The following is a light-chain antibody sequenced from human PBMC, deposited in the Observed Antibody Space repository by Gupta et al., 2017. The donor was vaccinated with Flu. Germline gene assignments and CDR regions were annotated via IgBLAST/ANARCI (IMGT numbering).Light chain of an antibody. CDR1: QSVGSY. Sequence: GDRATRSCRASQSVGSYLAWYQQKPGQAPRLLIYDAFNRATDIPARFSGSGSGTDFTLTISSLEPEDFAVYYCQHRSSWPVTFGGGTKVEIK. V-gene: IGKV3-11*01. CDR2: DAF. J-gene: IGKJ4*01. CDR3: QHRSSWPVT.